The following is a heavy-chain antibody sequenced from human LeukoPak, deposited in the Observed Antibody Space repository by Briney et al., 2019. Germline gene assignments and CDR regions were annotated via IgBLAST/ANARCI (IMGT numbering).Heavy chain of an antibody. D-gene: IGHD4-23*01. V-gene: IGHV1-46*01. Sequence: ASVKVSCKASGGTFSTYVISWVRQAPGQGLEWMGIINPSGGSTSYAQKFQGRVTMTRDMSTSTDYMELSSLRSEDTAVYYCARDNSVEDTAWWFDPWGQGTLVTVSS. CDR1: GGTFSTYV. CDR3: ARDNSVEDTAWWFDP. J-gene: IGHJ5*02. CDR2: INPSGGST.